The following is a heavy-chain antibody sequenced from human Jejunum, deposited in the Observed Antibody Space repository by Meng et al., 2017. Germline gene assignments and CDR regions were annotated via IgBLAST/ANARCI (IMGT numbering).Heavy chain of an antibody. V-gene: IGHV1-18*01. J-gene: IGHJ4*02. CDR3: ARNNGMLGVRDFDY. D-gene: IGHD2-8*01. Sequence: QVQLVQTGGDEKRTGASGKVSRKASGDDFTYYAMNWVRQAPGQGLEWMGWISGYNRNIKVAQKFQGRVTMTIDTNTDTTYMELRSLRSDDTAVYYCARNNGMLGVRDFDYWGQGTLVTVSS. CDR1: GDDFTYYA. CDR2: ISGYNRNI.